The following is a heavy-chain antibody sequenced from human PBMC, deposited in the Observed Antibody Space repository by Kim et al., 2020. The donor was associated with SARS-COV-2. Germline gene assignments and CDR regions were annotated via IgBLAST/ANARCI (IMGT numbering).Heavy chain of an antibody. V-gene: IGHV3-30-3*01. Sequence: GGSLRLSCAASGFTFSSYAMHWVRQAPGKGLEWVAVISYDGSNKYYADSVKGRFTISRDNSKNTLYLQMNSLRAEDTAVYYCPRGALPWAVVVGVDYWG. CDR1: GFTFSSYA. J-gene: IGHJ4*01. D-gene: IGHD2-15*01. CDR2: ISYDGSNK. CDR3: PRGALPWAVVVGVDY.